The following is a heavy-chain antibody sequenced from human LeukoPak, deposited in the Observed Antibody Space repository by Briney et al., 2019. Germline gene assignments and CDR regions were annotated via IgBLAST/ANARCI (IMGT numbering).Heavy chain of an antibody. CDR1: GYTFTSYY. Sequence: ASVKVSCQSSGYTFTSYYMHWVRPAPGQGLAWMGIINPSGGSTSYAQKFQGRVTMTRDTSTSTVYMELSSLRSEDTAVYYCARDSSGSHYYDSSGYSYWGQGTLVTVSS. CDR3: ARDSSGSHYYDSSGYSY. CDR2: INPSGGST. D-gene: IGHD3-22*01. V-gene: IGHV1-46*01. J-gene: IGHJ4*02.